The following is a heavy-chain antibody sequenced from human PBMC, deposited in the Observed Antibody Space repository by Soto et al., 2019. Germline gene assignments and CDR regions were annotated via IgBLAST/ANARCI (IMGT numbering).Heavy chain of an antibody. CDR2: IYYSGST. J-gene: IGHJ4*02. V-gene: IGHV4-31*03. CDR1: GVSMSSGGYY. CDR3: ASSFYGAGSYCLDY. D-gene: IGHD3-10*01. Sequence: QVQLQESGPGQVKASQTLSLTCTVSGVSMSSGGYYWSWIRQHPGKGLEWLGYIYYSGSTYYNPSLKSRVIISVDTSKNQFSLKLSSVTAADTDVYYCASSFYGAGSYCLDYWGQGTLVTVSS.